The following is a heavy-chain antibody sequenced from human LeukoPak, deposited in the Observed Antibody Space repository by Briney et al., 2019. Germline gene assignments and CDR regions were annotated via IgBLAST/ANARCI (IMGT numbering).Heavy chain of an antibody. CDR3: ARANALYCSSTSCLFDY. V-gene: IGHV1-2*02. CDR2: INPNSGGT. J-gene: IGHJ4*02. D-gene: IGHD2-2*01. CDR1: GFTFTDYY. Sequence: ASVKVSCKASGFTFTDYYIHWVRQAPGQGLEWMAWINPNSGGTYYAQNFHDRITLTRDTSISTAYMELSRLRSDDTAIYYCARANALYCSSTSCLFDYWGQGTLVTVSS.